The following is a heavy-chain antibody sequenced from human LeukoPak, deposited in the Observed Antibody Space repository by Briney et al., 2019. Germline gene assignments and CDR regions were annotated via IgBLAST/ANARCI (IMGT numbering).Heavy chain of an antibody. J-gene: IGHJ4*02. D-gene: IGHD4-17*01. Sequence: GGSLRLSCATSGFTFDDYAMHWVRQAPGKGLEWVSGISWNSGSIGYADSVKGRFTISRDNAKNSLYLQMNSLRAEDTALYYCAKDINYGDYGGFDYWGQGTLVTVSS. CDR1: GFTFDDYA. CDR2: ISWNSGSI. CDR3: AKDINYGDYGGFDY. V-gene: IGHV3-9*01.